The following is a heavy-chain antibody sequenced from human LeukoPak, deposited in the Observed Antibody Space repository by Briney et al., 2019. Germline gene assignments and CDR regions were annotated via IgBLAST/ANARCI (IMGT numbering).Heavy chain of an antibody. D-gene: IGHD2/OR15-2a*01. Sequence: GGSLRLSCAAYGFTFSDTWMHWVRQAPGEGLVWVSRIRSDGSDTRYAESVKGRFTISRDNAKNTLYLQMNSLRAEDTAVYYCARDWFHAIDYWGQGTLVTVSS. CDR2: IRSDGSDT. CDR3: ARDWFHAIDY. CDR1: GFTFSDTW. J-gene: IGHJ4*02. V-gene: IGHV3-74*01.